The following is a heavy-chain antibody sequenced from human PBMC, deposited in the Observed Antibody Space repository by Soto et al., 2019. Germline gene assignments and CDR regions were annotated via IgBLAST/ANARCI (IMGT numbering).Heavy chain of an antibody. D-gene: IGHD6-13*01. CDR3: AKEGAIAAFFDY. CDR1: GFSFSGYP. V-gene: IGHV3-23*01. J-gene: IGHJ4*02. CDR2: IGGSGGNT. Sequence: GGSLRLSCAASGFSFSGYPLSWVRQAPGKGLEWVSGIGGSGGNTYYADSVKGRFTISRDNSKNTLYLRMNSLRAEDTAVYYCAKEGAIAAFFDYWGQGVLVTVSS.